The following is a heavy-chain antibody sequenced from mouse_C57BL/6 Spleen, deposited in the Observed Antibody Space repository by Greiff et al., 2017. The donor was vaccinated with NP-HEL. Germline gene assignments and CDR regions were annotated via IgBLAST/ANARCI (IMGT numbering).Heavy chain of an antibody. CDR1: GFSLTSYG. Sequence: QVQLKQSGPGLVQPSQSLSITCTVSGFSLTSYGVHWVRQPPGKGLEWLGVIWSGGSTDYNSAFMSRLSISKDNSKVQVFFKMNSLQAYDTAMYYCARGGCYYDYYAMDYWGQGTSVTVSS. D-gene: IGHD1-1*01. CDR3: ARGGCYYDYYAMDY. V-gene: IGHV2-2*01. J-gene: IGHJ4*01. CDR2: IWSGGST.